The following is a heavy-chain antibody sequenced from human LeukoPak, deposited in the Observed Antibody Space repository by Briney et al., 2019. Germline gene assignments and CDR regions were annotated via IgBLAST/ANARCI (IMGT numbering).Heavy chain of an antibody. V-gene: IGHV3-23*01. D-gene: IGHD3-10*01. Sequence: GGSLRLSCAASGFTFSSYGMHWVRQAPGKGLEWVSGISPGGDITYYADSVKGRFTISRDNSKNTLYLEVISLTAEDTAVYYCAKDDAWLRFGEWSQGTLVTVSS. CDR2: ISPGGDIT. J-gene: IGHJ4*02. CDR3: AKDDAWLRFGE. CDR1: GFTFSSYG.